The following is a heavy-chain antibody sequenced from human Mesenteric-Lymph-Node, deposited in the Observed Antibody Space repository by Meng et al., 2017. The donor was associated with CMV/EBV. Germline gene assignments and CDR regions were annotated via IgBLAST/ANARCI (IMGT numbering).Heavy chain of an antibody. D-gene: IGHD3-10*01. CDR2: INQDGSGR. V-gene: IGHV3-7*01. Sequence: GGSLRLSCAASGFTFSSYWMTWVRQAQGKGLEWVANINQDGSGRFYVDSVKGRFTISRDNAKNSLYLQMNSLRAEDTAVYYCVVRDYHSDYWGQGRLVTVSS. J-gene: IGHJ4*02. CDR1: GFTFSSYW. CDR3: VVRDYHSDY.